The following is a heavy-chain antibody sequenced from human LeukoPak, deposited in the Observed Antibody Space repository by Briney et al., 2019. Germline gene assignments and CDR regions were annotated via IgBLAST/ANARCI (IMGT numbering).Heavy chain of an antibody. Sequence: GVSLRLSCVASGFSFSSYGMHWVRQPPGKGLEWVAVIWYDGTNENYADSVKGRFTISRDNFKNTLYLQMNNLRAEDTAVFYCASHGGLWGQGTLVTVSS. V-gene: IGHV3-33*01. D-gene: IGHD5-12*01. CDR2: IWYDGTNE. CDR1: GFSFSSYG. J-gene: IGHJ4*02. CDR3: ASHGGL.